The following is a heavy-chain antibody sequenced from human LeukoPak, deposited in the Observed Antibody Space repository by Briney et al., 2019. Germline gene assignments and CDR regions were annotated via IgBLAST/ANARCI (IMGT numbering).Heavy chain of an antibody. CDR2: INHSGST. V-gene: IGHV4-34*01. D-gene: IGHD2-15*01. CDR3: ARLRSCSGGSCYSPWFDP. CDR1: GGSFSGYY. J-gene: IGHJ5*02. Sequence: PETLSLTCAVYGGSFSGYYWSWIRQPPGKGLEWIGEINHSGSTNYNPSLKSRVTISVDTSKNQFSLKLSSVTAADTAVYYCARLRSCSGGSCYSPWFDPWGQGTLVTVPS.